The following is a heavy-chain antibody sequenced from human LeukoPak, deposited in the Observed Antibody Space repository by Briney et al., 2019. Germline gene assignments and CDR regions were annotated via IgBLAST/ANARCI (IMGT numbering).Heavy chain of an antibody. D-gene: IGHD4-17*01. CDR1: GYTFTAYY. V-gene: IGHV1-2*02. J-gene: IGHJ4*02. Sequence: GASVKVSCKASGYTFTAYYMHWVRQAPGQGLEWMGWINPNSGGTNYAQKFQGRVTMTRDTSISTGNMEQSRLTSDDTAVYYCARGLTGTEGGYWGQGTLVTVSS. CDR2: INPNSGGT. CDR3: ARGLTGTEGGY.